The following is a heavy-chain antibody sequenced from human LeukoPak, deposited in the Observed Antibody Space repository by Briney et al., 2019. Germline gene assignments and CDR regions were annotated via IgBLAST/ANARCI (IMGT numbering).Heavy chain of an antibody. CDR3: ATEHRIAARDWYFDL. Sequence: ASVKVSCKASGYTFTSYYMHWVRQAPGQGLEWMGIINPSGGSTSYAQKFQGRVTMTRDTSTSTVYMELSSLRSEDTAVYYCATEHRIAARDWYFDLWGRGTLVTVSS. D-gene: IGHD6-6*01. CDR1: GYTFTSYY. J-gene: IGHJ2*01. CDR2: INPSGGST. V-gene: IGHV1-46*01.